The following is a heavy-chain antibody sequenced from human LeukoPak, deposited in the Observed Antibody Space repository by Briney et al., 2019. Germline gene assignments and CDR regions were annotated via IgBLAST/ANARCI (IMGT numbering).Heavy chain of an antibody. CDR3: ARVRGYSGSYIFWFDP. J-gene: IGHJ5*02. CDR2: IRSKANSYAT. D-gene: IGHD1-26*01. V-gene: IGHV3-73*01. CDR1: GFTFSGSA. Sequence: PGGSLRLSCAASGFTFSGSAMHWVRQASGKGLEWVGRIRSKANSYATAYAASVKGRFTISRDDSKNTAYLQMNSLKTEDTAVYYCARVRGYSGSYIFWFDPWGQGTLVTVSS.